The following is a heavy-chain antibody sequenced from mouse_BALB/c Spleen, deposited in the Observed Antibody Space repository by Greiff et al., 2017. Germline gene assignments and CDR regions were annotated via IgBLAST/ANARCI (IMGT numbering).Heavy chain of an antibody. CDR3: ARDGNYSGFAY. CDR2: IYPYNGGT. D-gene: IGHD2-1*01. Sequence: VQLKQSGPELVKPGASVKISCKASGYTFTDYNMHWVKQSHGKSLEWIGYIYPYNGGTGYNQKFKSKATLTVDNSSSTAYMELRSLTSEDSAVYYCARDGNYSGFAYWGQGTLVTVSA. CDR1: GYTFTDYN. J-gene: IGHJ3*01. V-gene: IGHV1S29*02.